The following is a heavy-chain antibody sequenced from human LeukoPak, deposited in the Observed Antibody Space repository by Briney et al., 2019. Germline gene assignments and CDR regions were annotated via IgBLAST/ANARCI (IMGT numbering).Heavy chain of an antibody. D-gene: IGHD5-24*01. J-gene: IGHJ6*04. Sequence: SETLSLTCAVYGGSFSSYYWSWIRQPPGKGLEWIGYIYYSGSTNYNPSLKSRVTISVDTSKNQFSLKLSSVTAADTAVYYCAREDNFVDVWGKGTTVTVSS. V-gene: IGHV4-59*01. CDR3: AREDNFVDV. CDR1: GGSFSSYY. CDR2: IYYSGST.